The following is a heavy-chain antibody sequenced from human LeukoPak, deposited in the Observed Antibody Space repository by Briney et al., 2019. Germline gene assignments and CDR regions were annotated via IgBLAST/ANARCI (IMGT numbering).Heavy chain of an antibody. CDR2: INPNSGGT. Sequence: ASVKVSCKASGYTFTGYYMHWVRQAPGQGLEWMGWINPNSGGTNYAQKFQGRVTMTRDTSISTAYMELSRLRSDDTAVYYCARAPPRDGYIWGSYNFDYWGQGTLVTVSS. CDR3: ARAPPRDGYIWGSYNFDY. CDR1: GYTFTGYY. V-gene: IGHV1-2*02. D-gene: IGHD3-16*01. J-gene: IGHJ4*02.